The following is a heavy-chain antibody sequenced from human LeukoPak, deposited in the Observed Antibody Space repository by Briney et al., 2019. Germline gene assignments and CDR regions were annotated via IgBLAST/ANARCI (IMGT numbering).Heavy chain of an antibody. Sequence: PGGSLRLSRAASGFTFSSYVMIYIRQAPGKGLEWVSAISGSGGSTYYADSVKGRFTISRDNSKNTLYLQMNSLRAEDTAVYYCAKGVLLDYWGQGTLVTVSS. CDR1: GFTFSSYV. J-gene: IGHJ4*02. V-gene: IGHV3-23*01. CDR2: ISGSGGST. CDR3: AKGVLLDY. D-gene: IGHD2-15*01.